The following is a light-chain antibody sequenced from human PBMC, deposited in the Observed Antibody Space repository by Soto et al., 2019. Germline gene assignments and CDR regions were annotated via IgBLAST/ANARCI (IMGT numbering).Light chain of an antibody. Sequence: EIVLTQSPATLSLSPGERATLSCRASQSVSSYLAWYQQKPGQAPRLLIYDASNRATGIPARFSASGSGTDFPLTIRGLEPEDFADSYCQQRSNWPRTFGQGTKVQIK. CDR2: DAS. V-gene: IGKV3-11*01. CDR1: QSVSSY. J-gene: IGKJ1*01. CDR3: QQRSNWPRT.